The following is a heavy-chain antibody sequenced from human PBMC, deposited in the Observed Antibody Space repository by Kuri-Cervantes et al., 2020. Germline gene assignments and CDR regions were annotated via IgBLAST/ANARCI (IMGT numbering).Heavy chain of an antibody. D-gene: IGHD3-10*01. CDR1: GYNFANYW. CDR3: ARHLVVRGAAYDY. CDR2: IDAGDSDT. Sequence: KVSCKGSGYNFANYWIGWVRQMPGKGLESMGIIDAGDSDTRYSPSSRGQVTISADKSISTAFLEWSSLKASDTAIYYCARHLVVRGAAYDYWGQGTLVNVSS. J-gene: IGHJ4*02. V-gene: IGHV5-51*01.